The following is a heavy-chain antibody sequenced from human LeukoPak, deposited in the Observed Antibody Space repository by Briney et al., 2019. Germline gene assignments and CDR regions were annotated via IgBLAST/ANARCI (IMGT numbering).Heavy chain of an antibody. D-gene: IGHD6-19*01. Sequence: GGSLRLSCAASGFTFSDYNMRWIRQAPGKGLEWVSSISRSGSTKYYADSVKGRFTISRDNSKNTLYLQMNSLRAEDTAVYYCARRSGIAVAGAFDYWGQGTLVTVSS. CDR3: ARRSGIAVAGAFDY. J-gene: IGHJ4*02. V-gene: IGHV3-11*01. CDR2: ISRSGSTK. CDR1: GFTFSDYN.